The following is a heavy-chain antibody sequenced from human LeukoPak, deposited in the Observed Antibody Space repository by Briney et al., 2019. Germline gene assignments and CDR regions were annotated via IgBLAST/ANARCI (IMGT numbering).Heavy chain of an antibody. CDR2: IRYDGSNK. D-gene: IGHD6-13*01. Sequence: GGSLRLSCAASGFTFSSYGMHWVRQAPGKGLEWVAFIRYDGSNKYYADSVKGRFTISRDNPKNTLYLQMNSLRAEDTAVYYCAKSSSSSWFLNPLDYWGQGTLVTVSS. CDR3: AKSSSSSWFLNPLDY. V-gene: IGHV3-30*02. J-gene: IGHJ4*02. CDR1: GFTFSSYG.